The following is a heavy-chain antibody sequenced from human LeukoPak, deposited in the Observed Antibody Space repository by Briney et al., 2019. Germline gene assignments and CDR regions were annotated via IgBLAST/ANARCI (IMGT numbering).Heavy chain of an antibody. CDR2: IYHSGST. CDR3: ARGRVSSSTWYSTYYYFFYMDF. CDR1: GGSISSSNW. V-gene: IGHV4-4*02. D-gene: IGHD4-11*01. Sequence: SGTLSLTCAVSGGSISSSNWWSWVRQPPGKGLEWIGEIYHSGSTNYNPSLKSRVTISVDKSKNQFSLKLSSVTAADTAVYFCARGRVSSSTWYSTYYYFFYMDFWGKGTTVTVSS. J-gene: IGHJ6*03.